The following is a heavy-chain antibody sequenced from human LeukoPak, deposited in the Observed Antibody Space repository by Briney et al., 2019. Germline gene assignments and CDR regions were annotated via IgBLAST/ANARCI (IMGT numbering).Heavy chain of an antibody. D-gene: IGHD5-12*01. CDR1: GGSISSYY. CDR2: IYYSGST. V-gene: IGHV4-59*08. J-gene: IGHJ6*02. CDR3: ARRDGYNSDDYYYGMDV. Sequence: SETLSLTCTVSGGSISSYYWSWIRQSPGKGLEWIGYIYYSGSTNYNPSLKSRVTISVDTSKNQFSLKLSSVTAADTAVYYCARRDGYNSDDYYYGMDVWGQGTTVTVSS.